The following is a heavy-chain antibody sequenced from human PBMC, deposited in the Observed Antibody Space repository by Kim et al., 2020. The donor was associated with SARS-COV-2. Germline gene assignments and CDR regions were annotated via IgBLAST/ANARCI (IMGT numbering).Heavy chain of an antibody. V-gene: IGHV3-23*01. CDR2: ISGGGGRT. CDR3: DAADY. J-gene: IGHJ4*02. Sequence: GGSLRLSCAASGFTFSNYAMSWARQAPGKGLEWVSTISGGGGRTHYADSVKGRFTISRDNSKNTLYLQINSRRVDDTAVYYCDAADYWGQGTLVTVSS. CDR1: GFTFSNYA.